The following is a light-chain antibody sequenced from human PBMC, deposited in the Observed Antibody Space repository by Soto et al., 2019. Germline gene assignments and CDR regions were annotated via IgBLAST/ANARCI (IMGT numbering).Light chain of an antibody. Sequence: EIVLTQSPGTLSLSPGERATLSCRASQSVSSSYLVWHQQKPGQAPRLLIYAASRRATGIPVRFSGSGSGTDFTLTISRLEPEDFAVYYCQQYGSSPWTFGQGTKVDIK. CDR3: QQYGSSPWT. V-gene: IGKV3-20*01. CDR1: QSVSSSY. J-gene: IGKJ1*01. CDR2: AAS.